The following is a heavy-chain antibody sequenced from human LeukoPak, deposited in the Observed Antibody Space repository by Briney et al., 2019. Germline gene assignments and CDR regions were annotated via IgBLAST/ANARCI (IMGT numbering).Heavy chain of an antibody. J-gene: IGHJ6*03. V-gene: IGHV4-59*11. D-gene: IGHD6-6*01. CDR1: GGSISSHY. Sequence: PSETLSLTCTVSGGSISSHYWSWIRQPPGKGLEWIGYIYYSGSTNYNPSLKSRVTISVDTSKNQFSLKLSSVTAADTAVYYCARDLKARPGTYYYYYYMDVSGKGTTVTVFS. CDR2: IYYSGST. CDR3: ARDLKARPGTYYYYYYMDV.